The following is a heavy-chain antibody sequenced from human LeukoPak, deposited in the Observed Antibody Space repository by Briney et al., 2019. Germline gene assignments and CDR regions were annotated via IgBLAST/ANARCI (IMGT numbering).Heavy chain of an antibody. J-gene: IGHJ4*02. CDR2: ISSCSSTR. D-gene: IGHD6-13*01. CDR3: ASGRYASSWYCDY. V-gene: IGHV3-48*04. CDR1: VLTFSNYD. Sequence: PGGALRLSCSASVLTFSNYDITWGRRAPAKGEERVSYISSCSSTRYYADSLKRGFNISRDDAKKSLYLQMNSLRADETAVYYSASGRYASSWYCDYWGQGTLVTVSS.